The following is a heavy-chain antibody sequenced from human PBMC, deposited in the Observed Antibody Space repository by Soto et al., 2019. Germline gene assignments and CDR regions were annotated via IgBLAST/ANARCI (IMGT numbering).Heavy chain of an antibody. D-gene: IGHD3-3*01. CDR1: GFTFSNAW. CDR2: IKSKTDGGTT. Sequence: EVQLVESGGGLVKPGGSLRLSCAASGFTFSNAWMNWVRQAPGKGLEWVGRIKSKTDGGTTDYAAPVKGRFTISRDDSKNMLYLQMNSLKTEDTAVYYCTTYSSITIFGVVIISPGVDYWGQGTLVTVSS. V-gene: IGHV3-15*07. J-gene: IGHJ4*02. CDR3: TTYSSITIFGVVIISPGVDY.